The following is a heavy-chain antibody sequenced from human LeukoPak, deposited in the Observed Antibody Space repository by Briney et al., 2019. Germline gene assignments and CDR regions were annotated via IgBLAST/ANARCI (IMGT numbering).Heavy chain of an antibody. Sequence: GRSLRLSCAASGFTFSSYAMHWVRQAPGKGLEWVAVISYDGSNKYYADSVKGRFTISRDNSKNTLYLQMNSLRAEDTAVYYCARSDARDQWIPLWSGGMDVWGQGTTVTVSS. V-gene: IGHV3-30-3*01. J-gene: IGHJ6*02. CDR2: ISYDGSNK. D-gene: IGHD5-18*01. CDR3: ARSDARDQWIPLWSGGMDV. CDR1: GFTFSSYA.